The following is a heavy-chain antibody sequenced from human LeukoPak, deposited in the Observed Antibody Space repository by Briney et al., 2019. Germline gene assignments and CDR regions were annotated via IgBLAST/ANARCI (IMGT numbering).Heavy chain of an antibody. CDR2: TYYRSKWYN. Sequence: SQTLSLTCTISGDSVSSNNGAWNWIRQSPSRGREWLGRTYYRSKWYNDYAESLISRITISPVTSKNQFSLQLYSVTPEDTAVYYCARDVGTTGWHTFDYWGQGTLVTVSS. CDR3: ARDVGTTGWHTFDY. V-gene: IGHV6-1*01. CDR1: GDSVSSNNGA. D-gene: IGHD3-9*01. J-gene: IGHJ4*02.